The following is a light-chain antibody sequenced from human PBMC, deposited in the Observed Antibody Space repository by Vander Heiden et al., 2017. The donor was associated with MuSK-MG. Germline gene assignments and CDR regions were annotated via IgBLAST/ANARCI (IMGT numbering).Light chain of an antibody. V-gene: IGLV2-18*01. J-gene: IGLJ2*01. CDR3: SLHTSRTVV. Sequence: QSALTQPPSVSGSPGQSVSISCTGTSSDVGSYNRVSWYQQPPGTAPILMMYEVSNRPSGVPDRFSGSKSATAASLTISGLQAEDEAYYYCSLHTSRTVVFGGGTKLTV. CDR2: EVS. CDR1: SSDVGSYNR.